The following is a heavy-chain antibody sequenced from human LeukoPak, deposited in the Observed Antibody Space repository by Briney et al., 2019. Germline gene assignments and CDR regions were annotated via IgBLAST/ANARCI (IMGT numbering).Heavy chain of an antibody. CDR1: GFTFGSYA. Sequence: LAGGSLRLSCAASGFTFGSYAMSWVRQAPGKGLEWVSAISGSGGSTYYADSVKGRFTISRDNSKNTLYLQMNSLRAEDTAVYYCAKDQTDSGPSRRGYFDYWGQGTLVTVSS. J-gene: IGHJ4*02. CDR3: AKDQTDSGPSRRGYFDY. D-gene: IGHD5-12*01. V-gene: IGHV3-23*01. CDR2: ISGSGGST.